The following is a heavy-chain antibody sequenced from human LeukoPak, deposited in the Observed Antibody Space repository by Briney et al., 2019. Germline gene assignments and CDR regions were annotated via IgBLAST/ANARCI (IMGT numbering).Heavy chain of an antibody. CDR3: ARVGGSKLYCGGDCYPWFDP. CDR1: GGSISSYY. V-gene: IGHV4-59*01. J-gene: IGHJ5*02. Sequence: SETLSLTCTVSGGSISSYYWSWIRQPPGKGLEWIGYIYYSGSTNYNPSLKSRVTISVDTSKNQFSLKLSSVTAADTAVYYCARVGGSKLYCGGDCYPWFDPWGQGTLVTVSS. CDR2: IYYSGST. D-gene: IGHD2-21*01.